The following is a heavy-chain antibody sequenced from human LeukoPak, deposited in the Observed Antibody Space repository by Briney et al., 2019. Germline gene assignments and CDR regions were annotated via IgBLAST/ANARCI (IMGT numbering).Heavy chain of an antibody. D-gene: IGHD2-15*01. CDR3: ARDPRNVGLAP. V-gene: IGHV3-74*01. CDR1: GFSLSGYW. J-gene: IGHJ5*02. Sequence: GGSLRLSCVASGFSLSGYWMYWVRQAPGKGLMYISRNNGDGSTTNYADVVKGRFTMSRDNVKNTLYLQMNSLRVEDTAVYYCARDPRNVGLAPWGQGTLVTASS. CDR2: NNGDGSTT.